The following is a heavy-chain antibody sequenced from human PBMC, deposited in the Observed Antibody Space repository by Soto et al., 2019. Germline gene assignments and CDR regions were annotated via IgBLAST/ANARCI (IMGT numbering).Heavy chain of an antibody. J-gene: IGHJ5*02. D-gene: IGHD2-15*01. CDR1: GGSISSANYY. V-gene: IGHV4-39*02. CDR2: MYSRGNT. CDR3: ARRGGRYCSGGSGYSGRPFDP. Sequence: PSETLSLTCTVSGGSISSANYYWGWIRQPPGKGLEWIGSMYSRGNTYYTPSLKSRVTVSVDTSKNHFSLKLSSVTAADTAVYNCARRGGRYCSGGSGYSGRPFDPWGQGTLVTVSS.